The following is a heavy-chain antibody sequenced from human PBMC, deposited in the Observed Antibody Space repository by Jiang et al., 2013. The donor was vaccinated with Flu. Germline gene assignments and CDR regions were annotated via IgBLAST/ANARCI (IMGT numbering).Heavy chain of an antibody. CDR3: ARESGPDDY. V-gene: IGHV3-30-3*01. J-gene: IGHJ4*02. Sequence: ASGFTFSSYAMHWVRQAPGKGLEWVAVISYDGSNKYYADSVKGRFTISRDNSKNTLYLQMNSLRAEDTAVYYCARESGPDDYWGQGTLVTVSS. D-gene: IGHD3-10*01. CDR1: GFTFSSYA. CDR2: ISYDGSNK.